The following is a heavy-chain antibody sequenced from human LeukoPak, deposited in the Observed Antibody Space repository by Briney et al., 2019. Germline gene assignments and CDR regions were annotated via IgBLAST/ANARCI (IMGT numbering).Heavy chain of an antibody. D-gene: IGHD5-18*01. V-gene: IGHV1-46*01. J-gene: IGHJ5*02. CDR3: ARDSYGADNWFDP. Sequence: PSVKVSCKASGYTFTSYYMHWVRQAPGQGLESMGIINPSGGSTSYAQKFQGRVTMTRDMSTSTVYMELSSLRSEDTAVYYCARDSYGADNWFDPWGQGTLLTVSS. CDR1: GYTFTSYY. CDR2: INPSGGST.